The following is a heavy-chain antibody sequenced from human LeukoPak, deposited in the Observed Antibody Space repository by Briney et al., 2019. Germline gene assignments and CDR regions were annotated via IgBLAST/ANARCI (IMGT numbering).Heavy chain of an antibody. CDR1: GFTFSSYA. Sequence: GGSLRLSCAASGFTFSSYAMDWVRQAPGKGLEWVVVISYDGSNKYYADSVKGRFTISRDNANSTLYLQMNSLRAEDTAIYYCARTVGFDHWGQGTLVPVSS. CDR3: ARTVGFDH. D-gene: IGHD1-26*01. CDR2: ISYDGSNK. V-gene: IGHV3-30-3*01. J-gene: IGHJ4*02.